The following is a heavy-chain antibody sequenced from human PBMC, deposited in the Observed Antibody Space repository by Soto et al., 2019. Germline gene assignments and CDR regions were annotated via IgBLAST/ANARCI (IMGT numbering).Heavy chain of an antibody. D-gene: IGHD3-10*01. CDR1: GYTFSNYG. CDR2: ISGYNGLT. V-gene: IGHV1-18*04. Sequence: QVQLVQSGDEVKKSGASVKVSCKSSGYTFSNYGISWVRQAPGQGLEWMGWISGYNGLTAYAQNVQGRGTMTIDTPTTTVFMEMTGLRSNDTAVYYCARDEGIRGFDSWGQGTLVTVSS. J-gene: IGHJ4*02. CDR3: ARDEGIRGFDS.